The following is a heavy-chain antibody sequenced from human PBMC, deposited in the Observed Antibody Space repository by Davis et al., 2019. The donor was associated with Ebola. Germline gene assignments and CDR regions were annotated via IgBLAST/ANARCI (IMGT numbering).Heavy chain of an antibody. CDR3: ASHKPAYYYDSSGYYLKGGAFDI. D-gene: IGHD3-22*01. V-gene: IGHV4-39*01. CDR1: GGSFSSYY. J-gene: IGHJ3*02. Sequence: SETLSLTCAVYGGSFSSYYWGWIRQPPGKGLEWIGSIYYSGSTYYNPSLKSRVTISVDTSKNQFSLKLSSVTAADTAVYYCASHKPAYYYDSSGYYLKGGAFDIWGQGTMVTVSS. CDR2: IYYSGST.